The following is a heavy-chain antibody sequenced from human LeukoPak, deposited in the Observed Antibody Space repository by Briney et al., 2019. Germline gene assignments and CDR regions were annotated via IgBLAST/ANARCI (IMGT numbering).Heavy chain of an antibody. CDR2: IYYSGTT. Sequence: SETLSLTCTVSGGSISSNNYFWGWIRQPPGKGLEWIGSIYYSGTTYYNPSLKSRVTISVDTSKNQFFLKLSSVSAADTAVYYCASSDYYWGAFDIWGQGTMVTVSS. D-gene: IGHD3-22*01. J-gene: IGHJ3*02. CDR1: GGSISSNNYF. V-gene: IGHV4-39*01. CDR3: ASSDYYWGAFDI.